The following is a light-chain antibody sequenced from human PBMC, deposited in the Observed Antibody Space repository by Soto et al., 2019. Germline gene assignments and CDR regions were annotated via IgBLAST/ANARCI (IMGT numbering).Light chain of an antibody. CDR3: QQYNTLCT. J-gene: IGKJ2*02. V-gene: IGKV1-5*03. CDR1: QSINGW. CDR2: KSS. Sequence: DIQMTQSPSTLSASVGDRVTITCRASQSINGWLAWYQQKPGRAPKLLIYKSSILESGVPSRFSGSGSGTDFTLTISSLQPDDSATYYCQQYNTLCTFAQGTKLEIK.